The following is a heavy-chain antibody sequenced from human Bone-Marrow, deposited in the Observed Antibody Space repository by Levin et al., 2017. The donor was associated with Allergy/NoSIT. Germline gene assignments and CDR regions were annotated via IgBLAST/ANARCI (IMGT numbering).Heavy chain of an antibody. CDR2: IYQSGST. CDR3: VRGGDGYPFDY. Sequence: PSETLSLTCTVSGGSISSGGFSWGWIRQPPGKGLQWIGYIYQSGSTYYNPSLKSRVTISVDTSKNQFSLKLYSLTAADTAVYYCVRGGDGYPFDYWGQGTLVTVSS. V-gene: IGHV4-30-2*01. J-gene: IGHJ4*02. CDR1: GGSISSGGFS. D-gene: IGHD5-24*01.